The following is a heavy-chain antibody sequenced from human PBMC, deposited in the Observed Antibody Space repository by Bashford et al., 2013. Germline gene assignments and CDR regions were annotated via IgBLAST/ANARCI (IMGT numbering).Heavy chain of an antibody. V-gene: IGHV3-21*01. CDR2: ISSSSRYI. Sequence: GGSLRLSCAASGFTFNTYSMNWVRQAPGKGLEWVSCISSSSRYIYYADSVKGRFTISRDNAKNSVYLQMNSLRAEDTAVYYCAKVPTVRGITGFDYWGPGEPWSPSPQ. CDR1: GFTFNTYS. J-gene: IGHJ4*02. CDR3: AKVPTVRGITGFDY. D-gene: IGHD3-10*01.